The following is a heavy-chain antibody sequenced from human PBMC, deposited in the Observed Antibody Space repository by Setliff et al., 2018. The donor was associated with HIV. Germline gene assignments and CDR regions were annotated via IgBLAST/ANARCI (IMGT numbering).Heavy chain of an antibody. CDR2: IWFDGSKK. CDR1: GFTCSNYG. D-gene: IGHD3-22*01. Sequence: GGSLRLSCAASGFTCSNYGMHWVRQAPGKGLEWVAVIWFDGSKKYYADSVKGRFTISRDNSKNSLYLQMNSLRAEDTAVYYCARGDSSGYYYVRGDAFDIWGQGTMVTVSS. V-gene: IGHV3-33*08. J-gene: IGHJ3*02. CDR3: ARGDSSGYYYVRGDAFDI.